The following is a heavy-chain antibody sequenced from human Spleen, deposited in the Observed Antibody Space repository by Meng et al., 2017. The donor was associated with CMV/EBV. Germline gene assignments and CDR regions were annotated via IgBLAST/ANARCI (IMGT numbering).Heavy chain of an antibody. CDR2: INHSGST. Sequence: GRSFRGYYRSWIRQPPGKGLEWIGEINHSGSTNYNPSLKSRVTISVDTSKNQFSLKLSSVTAADTAVYYCARRGTPSGRTAPNWFDPWGQGTLVTVSS. D-gene: IGHD3-10*01. J-gene: IGHJ5*02. V-gene: IGHV4-34*01. CDR1: GRSFRGYY. CDR3: ARRGTPSGRTAPNWFDP.